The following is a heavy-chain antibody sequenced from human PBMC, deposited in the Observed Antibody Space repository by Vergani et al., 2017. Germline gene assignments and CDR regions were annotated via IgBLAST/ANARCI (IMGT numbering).Heavy chain of an antibody. D-gene: IGHD3-9*01. CDR3: AGVHYYDILTGYDY. CDR1: GFTLSSYA. J-gene: IGHJ4*02. Sequence: QVQLVESGGGVVQPGRSLRLSCAASGFTLSSYAMHWVRQAPGKGLAWGAVISYDGSNKYYADSVKGRFTISRDNTKNTLLLQMNSLRAEDTAVYYCAGVHYYDILTGYDYWGQGTLVTVSS. CDR2: ISYDGSNK. V-gene: IGHV3-30*01.